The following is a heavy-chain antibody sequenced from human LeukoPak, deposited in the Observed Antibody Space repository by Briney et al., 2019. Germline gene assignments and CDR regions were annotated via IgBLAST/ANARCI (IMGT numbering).Heavy chain of an antibody. CDR1: GYTFTSYD. CDR3: ARGGDYGDY. V-gene: IGHV1-18*01. Sequence: ASVKVSCKAFGYTFTSYDINCVRQDTGQGLEWMGWISAYNGNTNYAQKLQGRVTMTTDTSTSTAYMELRSLRSDDTAVYYCARGGDYGDYWGQGTLVTVSS. J-gene: IGHJ4*02. CDR2: ISAYNGNT.